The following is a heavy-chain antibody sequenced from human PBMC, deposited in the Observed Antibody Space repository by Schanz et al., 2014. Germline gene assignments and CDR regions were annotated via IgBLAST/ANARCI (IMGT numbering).Heavy chain of an antibody. V-gene: IGHV4-31*03. J-gene: IGHJ3*02. CDR3: ARDRGHGDLPGDI. Sequence: QLQLQESGPGLVKPSQTLSLTCTVSGDSISSGGYYWSSIRQHPGKGLEWIGFISYSGSTYYNPSLKSRVTISVDTSKNQFSLNLSSATAADTAVYYCARDRGHGDLPGDIWGQGTMVTVSS. CDR2: ISYSGST. CDR1: GDSISSGGYY. D-gene: IGHD4-17*01.